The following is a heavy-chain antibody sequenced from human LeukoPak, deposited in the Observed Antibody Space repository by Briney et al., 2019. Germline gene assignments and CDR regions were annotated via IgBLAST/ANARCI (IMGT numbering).Heavy chain of an antibody. CDR2: ISNSGRTT. Sequence: PGGSLRLSCAASGFTFSDYYMTWIRQAPGKGLEWVSYISNSGRTTYYADSVKGRFTISRDNAKNSLYLQMNSLRAEDTAVYYCARDIAAAYWFDPWGQGTLVTVSS. CDR1: GFTFSDYY. CDR3: ARDIAAAYWFDP. V-gene: IGHV3-11*01. D-gene: IGHD6-13*01. J-gene: IGHJ5*02.